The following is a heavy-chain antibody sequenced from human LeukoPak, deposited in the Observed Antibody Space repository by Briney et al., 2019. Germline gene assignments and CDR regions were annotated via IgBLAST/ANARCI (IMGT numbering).Heavy chain of an antibody. D-gene: IGHD2/OR15-2a*01. V-gene: IGHV4-4*07. CDR1: GGYTGSHY. CDR2: ISPSGTI. CDR3: ARDFYASGFYFWFDP. Sequence: PSETLSLNCTVSGGYTGSHYWSWIRQPAGKGLEWIGRISPSGTIHYNPSLGSRVTMSVDTSKNYFSLGLSSVIAADTAVYYCARDFYASGFYFWFDPWGQGILVTVSS. J-gene: IGHJ5*02.